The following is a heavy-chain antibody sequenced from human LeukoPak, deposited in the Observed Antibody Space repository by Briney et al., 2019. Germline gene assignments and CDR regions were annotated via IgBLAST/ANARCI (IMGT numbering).Heavy chain of an antibody. CDR3: AKEGIAAACWD. J-gene: IGHJ4*02. Sequence: PGRSLRLSCAASGFTFSSSGMHWVRQAPGKGPERVAVISYDGSNKYYADSVKGRFTISRDNSRNTLYLQMNTLKPEDTAVYYCAKEGIAAACWDWGQGTLVTVSS. D-gene: IGHD6-13*01. CDR1: GFTFSSSG. CDR2: ISYDGSNK. V-gene: IGHV3-30*18.